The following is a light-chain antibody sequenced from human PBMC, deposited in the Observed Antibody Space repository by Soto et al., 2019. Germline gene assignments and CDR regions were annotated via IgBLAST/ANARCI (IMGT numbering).Light chain of an antibody. CDR1: QTIYSN. CDR2: RAS. J-gene: IGKJ1*01. V-gene: IGKV3-15*01. Sequence: IQMTQSPATLSLSQGERATISCRASQTIYSNVAWYQQRPGQAPRLLIYRASARATGIPARFSGSGSGTEFTLTIGSLQSEDSAVYYCQQYQNLWTLGQGTKVDIK. CDR3: QQYQNLWT.